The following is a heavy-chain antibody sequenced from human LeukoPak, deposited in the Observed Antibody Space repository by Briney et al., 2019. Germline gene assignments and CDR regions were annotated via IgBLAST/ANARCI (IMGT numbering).Heavy chain of an antibody. Sequence: GGSLRLSCAASGFTFSSAWMSWVRQAPGKGLEWVGFIRSKAYGGTTEYAASVRGRFTISRDDSRSIAYLQMNSLKTEDTAVYYCTREGSVEAASEDLGYWGQGTLVTVSS. CDR3: TREGSVEAASEDLGY. CDR1: GFTFSSAW. D-gene: IGHD6-13*01. CDR2: IRSKAYGGTT. V-gene: IGHV3-49*04. J-gene: IGHJ4*02.